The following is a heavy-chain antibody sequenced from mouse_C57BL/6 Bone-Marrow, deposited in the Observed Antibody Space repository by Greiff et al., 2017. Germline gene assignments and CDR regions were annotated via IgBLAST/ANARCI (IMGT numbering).Heavy chain of an antibody. Sequence: EVQLQESGPGLVKPSQSLSLTCSVTGYSFTSGYYWNWLRQFPGNKLEWMVYISYDGSNNYNPSLNNRISITRDTSKNQFFLKLNAVTTENTATYYSANPDLDYWGQGTTLTVSA. J-gene: IGHJ2*01. CDR2: ISYDGSN. CDR3: ANPDLDY. CDR1: GYSFTSGYY. V-gene: IGHV3-6*01.